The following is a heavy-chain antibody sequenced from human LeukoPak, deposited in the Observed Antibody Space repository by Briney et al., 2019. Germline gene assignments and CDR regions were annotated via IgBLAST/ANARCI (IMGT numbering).Heavy chain of an antibody. CDR3: VIHWRQRIAGRPLSCFDP. CDR2: IYYSGST. D-gene: IGHD6-6*01. Sequence: SSETLSLTCTVSGGSISSSSYYWGWIRQPPGKGLEWIGSIYYSGSTYYNPSLKSRVTISVDTSKNQFSLRLSSVSAAATSLCYCVIHWRQRIAGRPLSCFDPWGQGTLVTVS. J-gene: IGHJ5*02. V-gene: IGHV4-39*01. CDR1: GGSISSSSYY.